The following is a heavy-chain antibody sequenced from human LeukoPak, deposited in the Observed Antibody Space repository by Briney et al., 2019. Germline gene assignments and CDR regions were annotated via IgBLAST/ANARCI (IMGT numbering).Heavy chain of an antibody. CDR2: IYDSGFT. V-gene: IGHV4-59*01. CDR1: GGSINSFY. CDR3: ARQTDSGLFILP. Sequence: PSETLSLTCTVSGGSINSFYWSWIRQPPGKGLEWIGYIYDSGFTNYNPSLKSRVTISVDTSKNQLSLKLSSVTAADTAVYYCARQTDSGLFILPGGQGTLVTVSS. J-gene: IGHJ4*02. D-gene: IGHD3/OR15-3a*01.